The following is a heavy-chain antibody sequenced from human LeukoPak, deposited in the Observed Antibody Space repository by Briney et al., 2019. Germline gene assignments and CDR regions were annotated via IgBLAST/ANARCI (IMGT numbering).Heavy chain of an antibody. CDR3: AKVFGSSRGWAFDI. CDR2: IRYDGSNK. Sequence: PGGTLRLSCAASGFTFSSYGMHWVRQAPGRGLEWVAFIRYDGSNKCYADSVKGRFTISRDNSKNTLYLQMNSLRAEDTAVYYCAKVFGSSRGWAFDIWGQGTMVTVSS. CDR1: GFTFSSYG. D-gene: IGHD3-10*01. V-gene: IGHV3-30*02. J-gene: IGHJ3*02.